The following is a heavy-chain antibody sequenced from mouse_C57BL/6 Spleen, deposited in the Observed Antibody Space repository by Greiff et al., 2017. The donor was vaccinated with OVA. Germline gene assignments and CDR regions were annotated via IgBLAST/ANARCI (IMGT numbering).Heavy chain of an antibody. V-gene: IGHV1-64*01. CDR1: GYTFTSYW. CDR2: IPPNSGST. D-gene: IGHD1-1*01. CDR3: AKGTTVVGYFDV. J-gene: IGHJ1*03. Sequence: QVQLQQPGAELVKPGASVKLSCKASGYTFTSYWMHWVKQRPGQGLEWIGMIPPNSGSTNYNEKFKSKATLTVDKSSSTAYMQLSSLTSEDSAVYYCAKGTTVVGYFDVWGTGTTVTVSS.